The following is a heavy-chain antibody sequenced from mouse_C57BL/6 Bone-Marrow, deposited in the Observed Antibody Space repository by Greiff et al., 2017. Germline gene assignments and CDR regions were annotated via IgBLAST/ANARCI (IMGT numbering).Heavy chain of an antibody. CDR1: GYTFTSYW. CDR3: AKEEAWFAY. J-gene: IGHJ3*01. Sequence: QVQLQQPGAELVKPGASVKVSCKASGYTFTSYWMHWVKQRPGQGLEWIGRIHPSDSDTNYNQKFKGKATLTVDKSSSTAYVQLSSLTSADSAVYYCAKEEAWFAYWGQGTLVTVSA. CDR2: IHPSDSDT. V-gene: IGHV1-74*01.